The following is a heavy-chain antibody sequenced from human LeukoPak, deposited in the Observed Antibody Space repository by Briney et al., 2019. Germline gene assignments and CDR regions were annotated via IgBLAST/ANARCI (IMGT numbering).Heavy chain of an antibody. D-gene: IGHD2-2*02. CDR3: ARLAVPAAIRDY. V-gene: IGHV3-30*01. CDR2: ISYDGSNK. J-gene: IGHJ4*02. Sequence: GGSLRLSCAASGFTFSSYAMHWVRQAPGKGLEWVAVISYDGSNKYYADSVKGRLTISRDHSKNPLYLQMNSLRAEDTAVYYCARLAVPAAIRDYWGQGTLVTVSS. CDR1: GFTFSSYA.